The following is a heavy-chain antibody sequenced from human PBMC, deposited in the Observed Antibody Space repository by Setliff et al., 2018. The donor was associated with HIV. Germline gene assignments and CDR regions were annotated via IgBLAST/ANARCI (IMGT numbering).Heavy chain of an antibody. CDR2: IYYSGTT. CDR1: GGSISSYY. CDR3: AREAAHCSGDTCQFTFDS. D-gene: IGHD2-15*01. V-gene: IGHV4-4*08. Sequence: SETLSLTCTVSGGSISSYYWSWIRQPPGKGLEWIGAIYYSGTTYYNSTLRSRVTISVDTSKNQFSLKLNSVTAADTAVYYCAREAAHCSGDTCQFTFDSWGQGTLVTVSS. J-gene: IGHJ4*02.